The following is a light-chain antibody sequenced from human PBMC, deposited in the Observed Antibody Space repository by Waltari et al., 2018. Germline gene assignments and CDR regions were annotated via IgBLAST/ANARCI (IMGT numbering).Light chain of an antibody. CDR2: EAS. V-gene: IGKV3-11*01. CDR1: QSVSSY. Sequence: EIVLTQSPATLSLSPGERATLSCRASQSVSSYLAWYQQKPGQAPRLLIYEASNRATGIPARFSGSGSGTDFTLTISSLEPEDFAVYYCQQRSNWLRAYTFGQGTKLEIK. J-gene: IGKJ2*01. CDR3: QQRSNWLRAYT.